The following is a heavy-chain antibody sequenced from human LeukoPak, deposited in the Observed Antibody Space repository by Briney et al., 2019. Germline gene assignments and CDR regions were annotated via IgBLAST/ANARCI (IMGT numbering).Heavy chain of an antibody. V-gene: IGHV1-18*01. Sequence: ASVKVSYKASGYTFTSYGISWVRQAPGQGLEWMGWISAYNGNTNYAQKLQGRVTMTTDTSTSTAYMELRSLRSDDTAVYYCASIAAAGTYYYYYMDVWGKGTTVTVSS. CDR2: ISAYNGNT. D-gene: IGHD6-13*01. CDR1: GYTFTSYG. J-gene: IGHJ6*03. CDR3: ASIAAAGTYYYYYMDV.